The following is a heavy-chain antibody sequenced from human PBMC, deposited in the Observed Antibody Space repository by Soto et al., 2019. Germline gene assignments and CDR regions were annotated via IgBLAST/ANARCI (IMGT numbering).Heavy chain of an antibody. CDR3: AKDLGRYWYFDL. Sequence: GGSLRLSCAASGFTFSSYGMHWVRQAPGKGLEWVAVISYDGSNKYYADSVKGRFTISRDNSKNTLYLQMNSLRAEDTAVYYCAKDLGRYWYFDLWGRGTLVTVSS. J-gene: IGHJ2*01. CDR1: GFTFSSYG. CDR2: ISYDGSNK. V-gene: IGHV3-30*18.